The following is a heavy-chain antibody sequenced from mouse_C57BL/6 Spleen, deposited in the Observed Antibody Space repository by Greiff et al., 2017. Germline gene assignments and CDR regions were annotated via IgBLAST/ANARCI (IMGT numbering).Heavy chain of an antibody. V-gene: IGHV1-22*01. Sequence: VQLKESGPELVKPGASVKMSCKASGYTFTDYNMHWVKQSHGKSLEWIGYINPNNGGTSYNQKFKGKATLTVNKSSSTAYMELRSLTSEDSAVYYCARTGTGYFDVWGTGTTVTVSS. CDR3: ARTGTGYFDV. CDR1: GYTFTDYN. J-gene: IGHJ1*03. CDR2: INPNNGGT. D-gene: IGHD4-1*01.